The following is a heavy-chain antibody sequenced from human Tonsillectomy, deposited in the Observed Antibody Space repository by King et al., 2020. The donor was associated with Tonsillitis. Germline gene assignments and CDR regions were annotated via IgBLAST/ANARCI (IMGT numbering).Heavy chain of an antibody. V-gene: IGHV3-23*04. CDR3: AKDGRGIGSYPDAFDI. J-gene: IGHJ3*02. CDR2: ISGSGDRE. Sequence: VQLVESGGGLVQPGGSLRLSCAASGFIFSNYAMSWVRQAPGKGLEWVSTISGSGDREYYADSVKGRFAISRDNSKNTLYMQMNSMRVEDTAVYYCAKDGRGIGSYPDAFDIWGQGTMVPVSS. D-gene: IGHD3-10*01. CDR1: GFIFSNYA.